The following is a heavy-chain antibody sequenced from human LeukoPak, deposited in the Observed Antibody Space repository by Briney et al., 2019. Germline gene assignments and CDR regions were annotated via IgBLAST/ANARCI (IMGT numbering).Heavy chain of an antibody. V-gene: IGHV3-23*01. Sequence: PGASLRLSCAASGFTFSSYAMSWVRQAPGKGLEWVSEISGSGGSTYYADSVKGRFTISRDNSKNTLYLQMNSLRVEDTAVYYCAKDADPRPFYFDYWGQGILVTVPS. CDR2: ISGSGGST. J-gene: IGHJ4*02. CDR1: GFTFSSYA. CDR3: AKDADPRPFYFDY.